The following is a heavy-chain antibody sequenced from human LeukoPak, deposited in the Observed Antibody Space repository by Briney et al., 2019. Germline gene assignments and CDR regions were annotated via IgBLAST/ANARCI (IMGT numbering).Heavy chain of an antibody. D-gene: IGHD1-26*01. CDR1: GFTFSSYG. CDR2: ISGSGAYT. J-gene: IGHJ4*02. Sequence: GGSLRLSCAASGFTFSSYGMSWGRQAPGKGLGWASTISGSGAYTYYADSVKGRFTISRDNSKNTLYLQMNTLSAEDTAVYHCARRIVGATKGFDYWGQGTLVTVSS. V-gene: IGHV3-23*01. CDR3: ARRIVGATKGFDY.